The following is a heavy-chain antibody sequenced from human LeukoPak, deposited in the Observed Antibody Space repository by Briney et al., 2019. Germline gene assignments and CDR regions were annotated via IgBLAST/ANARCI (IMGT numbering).Heavy chain of an antibody. D-gene: IGHD6-6*01. Sequence: GGSLRLSCAASGFSFRTYAMHWVRQAPGKGLESVSSISSNGGSTDYANSVKGRFTISRHNSKNTLYLQMSSLRAEDTAVYFCARSAARLRYYYAMDVWGQGTTVTVCS. CDR3: ARSAARLRYYYAMDV. CDR2: ISSNGGST. CDR1: GFSFRTYA. V-gene: IGHV3-64*01. J-gene: IGHJ6*02.